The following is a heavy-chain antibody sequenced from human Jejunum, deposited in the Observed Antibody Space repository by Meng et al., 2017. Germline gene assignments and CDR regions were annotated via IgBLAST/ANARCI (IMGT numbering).Heavy chain of an antibody. Sequence: GSLRLSCTVSDASISSSIYYWGWIRQPPGKGLEWIGSISYSGSTYYNPSLKSRVTVSFDTSKNQFSLSLISVTAADTAVYYCARDHGALNWFYFWGQGKQVNGAS. J-gene: IGHJ5*01. D-gene: IGHD4-17*01. V-gene: IGHV4-39*07. CDR3: ARDHGALNWFYF. CDR1: DASISSSIYY. CDR2: ISYSGST.